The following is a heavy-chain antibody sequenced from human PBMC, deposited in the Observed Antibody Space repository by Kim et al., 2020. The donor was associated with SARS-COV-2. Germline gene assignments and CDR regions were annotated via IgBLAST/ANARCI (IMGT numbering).Heavy chain of an antibody. CDR2: INPNSGGT. V-gene: IGHV1-2*02. CDR3: ASRGLRFLEWRPFDY. J-gene: IGHJ4*02. D-gene: IGHD3-3*01. CDR1: GYTFTGYY. Sequence: ASVKVSCKASGYTFTGYYMHWVRQAPGQGLEWMGWINPNSGGTNYAQKFQGRVTMTRDTSISTAYMELSRLRSDDTAVYYCASRGLRFLEWRPFDYWGQGTLVTVSS.